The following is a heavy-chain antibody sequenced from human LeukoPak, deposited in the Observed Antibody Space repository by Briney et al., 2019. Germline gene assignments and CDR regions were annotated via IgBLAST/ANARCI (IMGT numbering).Heavy chain of an antibody. CDR1: GGSISSYY. J-gene: IGHJ3*02. CDR3: ARGDTGNDAFDI. CDR2: IYYNGNT. Sequence: KPSETLSLTCTVSGGSISSYYWSWIRQPPGKGLEWIGYIYYNGNTDYNPSLKSRLTISVDTPKNQFSLKLSSVTAADTAVYYCARGDTGNDAFDIWGQGTMVTVSS. V-gene: IGHV4-59*12.